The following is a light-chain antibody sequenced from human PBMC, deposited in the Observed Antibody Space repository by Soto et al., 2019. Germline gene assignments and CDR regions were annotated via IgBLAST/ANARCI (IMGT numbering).Light chain of an antibody. CDR2: SNN. Sequence: QSVLTQPPSASGTPGQRVTISCSGSSSSIGSNTVNWYQRLPGTAPKLLIYSNNQRPSGVPDRFSGSKSGTSASLAISGLQSEDEADYYCAAWDDSLNGYYVFGTGTKVTVL. CDR1: SSSIGSNT. V-gene: IGLV1-44*01. J-gene: IGLJ1*01. CDR3: AAWDDSLNGYYV.